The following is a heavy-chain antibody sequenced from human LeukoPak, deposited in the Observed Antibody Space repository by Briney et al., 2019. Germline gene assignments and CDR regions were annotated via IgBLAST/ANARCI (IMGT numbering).Heavy chain of an antibody. CDR1: GFTFNSEA. D-gene: IGHD3-3*01. CDR2: LRGVGGST. V-gene: IGHV3-23*01. J-gene: IGHJ4*02. CDR3: AKDFYDFWSGFDY. Sequence: GGSLRLSCTASGFTFNSEAMNWVRQAPGQGLEWVRALRGVGGSTYYKGSVKGRFTFSRDNFKNMVFLQMNSLKAEDTATYYCAKDFYDFWSGFDYWGQGTLVTVSS.